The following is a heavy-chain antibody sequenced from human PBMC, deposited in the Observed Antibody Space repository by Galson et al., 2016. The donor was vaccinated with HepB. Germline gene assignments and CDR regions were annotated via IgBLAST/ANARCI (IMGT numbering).Heavy chain of an antibody. Sequence: SLILSCGASGFTVTRYSMTWIRQAPGEGLGKVEIISYYGSNKSSAVTMKIRITIARDNPNNTLFLQMNSLRAEDTSVYYCATGGGFWSGYLDSWGQGTLVTVSS. CDR1: GFTVTRYS. V-gene: IGHV3-30*04. CDR2: ISYYGSNK. J-gene: IGHJ4*02. CDR3: ATGGGFWSGYLDS. D-gene: IGHD3-3*01.